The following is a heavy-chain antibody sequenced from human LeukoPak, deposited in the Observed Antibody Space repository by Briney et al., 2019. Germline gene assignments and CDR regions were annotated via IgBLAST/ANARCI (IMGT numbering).Heavy chain of an antibody. CDR1: GFTFSSYA. CDR2: ISGSGGST. V-gene: IGHV3-23*01. Sequence: GGSLRLSCAASGFTFSSYAMSWVRQAPGKGLEWVAAISGSGGSTYYADSVKGRFTISRDNSKNTLYLQMNSLRAEDTAVYYCAKDRSIGSSWSLYYFDYWGQGTLVTVSS. D-gene: IGHD6-13*01. CDR3: AKDRSIGSSWSLYYFDY. J-gene: IGHJ4*02.